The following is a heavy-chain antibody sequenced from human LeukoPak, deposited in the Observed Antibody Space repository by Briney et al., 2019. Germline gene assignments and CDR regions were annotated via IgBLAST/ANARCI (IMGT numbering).Heavy chain of an antibody. CDR1: GFTFSSYA. V-gene: IGHV3-23*01. Sequence: PGGSLRLSCAASGFTFSSYAMSRVRQAPGKGLEWVSAISGSGGSTYYADSVKGRFTISRDNSKNTLYLQMNSLRAEDTAVYYCAKYHYGSGSYRLNAFDIWGQGTMVTVSS. CDR2: ISGSGGST. D-gene: IGHD3-10*01. J-gene: IGHJ3*02. CDR3: AKYHYGSGSYRLNAFDI.